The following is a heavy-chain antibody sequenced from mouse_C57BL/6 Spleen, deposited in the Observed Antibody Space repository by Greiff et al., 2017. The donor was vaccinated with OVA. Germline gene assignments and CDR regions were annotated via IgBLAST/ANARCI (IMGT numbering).Heavy chain of an antibody. Sequence: EVQLQQSGGDLVKPGGSLKLSCAASGFTFSSYGMSWVRQTPDKRLEWVATISSGGSYTYYPDSVKGRFTISRDNAKNTLYLQMSSLKSEDTAMYYCARHDATVDAMDYWGQGTSVTVSS. D-gene: IGHD1-1*01. CDR2: ISSGGSYT. CDR3: ARHDATVDAMDY. J-gene: IGHJ4*01. V-gene: IGHV5-6*01. CDR1: GFTFSSYG.